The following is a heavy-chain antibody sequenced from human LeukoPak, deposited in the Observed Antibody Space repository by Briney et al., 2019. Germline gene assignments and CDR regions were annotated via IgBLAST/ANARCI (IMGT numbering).Heavy chain of an antibody. Sequence: SVKVSCKASGGTFSSYAISWVRQAPGQGLEWMGGIIPIFGTANYAQKFQGRVTMTEDTSTDTAYMELSSLRSEDTAVYYCATHSGSYPAFDYWGQGTLVTVSS. CDR1: GGTFSSYA. V-gene: IGHV1-69*06. J-gene: IGHJ4*02. D-gene: IGHD1-26*01. CDR3: ATHSGSYPAFDY. CDR2: IIPIFGTA.